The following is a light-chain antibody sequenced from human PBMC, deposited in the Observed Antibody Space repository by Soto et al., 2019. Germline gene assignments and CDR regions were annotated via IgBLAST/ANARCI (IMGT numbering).Light chain of an antibody. V-gene: IGKV3-20*01. CDR3: QQYGSSSWT. Sequence: EIVVTQSPGTLSLSPGERATLSCRASQSVSSSYLAWYQQKPGQAPRLLIYGASSRATGIPDRFSGSGSGTDFTLTISRLEPEDFAVYYCQQYGSSSWTFGQAAKVQIK. J-gene: IGKJ1*01. CDR2: GAS. CDR1: QSVSSSY.